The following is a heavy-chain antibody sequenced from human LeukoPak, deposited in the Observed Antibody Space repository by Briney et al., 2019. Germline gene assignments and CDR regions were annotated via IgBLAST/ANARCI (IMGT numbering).Heavy chain of an antibody. D-gene: IGHD1-26*01. J-gene: IGHJ3*02. V-gene: IGHV4-59*01. CDR2: IYYSGST. CDR1: GGSISSYY. CDR3: ARESGSYPSDAFDI. Sequence: LETLSLTCTVSGGSISSYYWSWIRQPPGKGLEWIGYIYYSGSTNYNPSLKSRVTISVDTSKNQFSLKLSSVTAADTAVYYCARESGSYPSDAFDIWGQGTMVTVSS.